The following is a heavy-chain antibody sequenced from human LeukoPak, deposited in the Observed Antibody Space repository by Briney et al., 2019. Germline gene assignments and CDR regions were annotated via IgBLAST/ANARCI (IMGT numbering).Heavy chain of an antibody. CDR3: AKSGSPWHNWFDP. CDR1: GFTFSDHY. CDR2: SRNRGDDYAT. V-gene: IGHV3-72*01. Sequence: GGSLRLSCAASGFTFSDHYMDWLRQAPGKGLERIGRSRNRGDDYATQYAASLKGRFTISRDVSKNLLFLQMNSLTTEDTAVYYCAKSGSPWHNWFDPWGQGTLVTVSS. D-gene: IGHD3-10*01. J-gene: IGHJ5*02.